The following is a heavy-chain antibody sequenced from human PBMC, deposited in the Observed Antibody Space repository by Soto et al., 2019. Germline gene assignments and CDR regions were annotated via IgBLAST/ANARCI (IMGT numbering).Heavy chain of an antibody. D-gene: IGHD6-19*01. CDR3: AMLGGWSGGSSGMDV. CDR2: IRRKANSYTT. Sequence: EVQLVESGGGLVQPGGSLRLSCAASGLIFSDYHMDWVRQAPGKGLEWVGRIRRKANSYTTEYAASVKGRFTSSRDDSKNSLYLQLNSLKSEDTAVYYCAMLGGWSGGSSGMDVWGQGNTVTVSS. CDR1: GLIFSDYH. V-gene: IGHV3-72*01. J-gene: IGHJ6*02.